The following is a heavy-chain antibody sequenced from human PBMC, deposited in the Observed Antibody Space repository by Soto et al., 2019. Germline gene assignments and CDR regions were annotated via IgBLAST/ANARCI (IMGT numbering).Heavy chain of an antibody. J-gene: IGHJ4*02. D-gene: IGHD2-15*01. CDR2: IYYSGST. Sequence: ETLSLTCTVSGGSISSYYWSWIRQPPGKGLEWIGYIYYSGSTNYNPSLKSRVTISVDTSKNQFSLKLSSVTAADTAVYYCAGTRGYCSGGSCPTVVDYWGQGTLVTVSS. V-gene: IGHV4-59*01. CDR1: GGSISSYY. CDR3: AGTRGYCSGGSCPTVVDY.